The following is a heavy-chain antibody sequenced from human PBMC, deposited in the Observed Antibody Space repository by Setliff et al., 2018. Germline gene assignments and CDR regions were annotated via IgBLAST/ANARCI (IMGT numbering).Heavy chain of an antibody. J-gene: IGHJ3*02. V-gene: IGHV3-33*01. CDR1: GFTFSSYG. CDR2: IWFDGTGK. CDR3: ARDLKLLLRSLDAFEM. D-gene: IGHD2-15*01. Sequence: GESLRLSCVASGFTFSSYGMHWVRQAPGKGLEWVAVIWFDGTGKYYIDSVKGRFTISRDNSKNTLYLQMNSLRAEDTAVYYCARDLKLLLRSLDAFEMWGQGTMVTVSS.